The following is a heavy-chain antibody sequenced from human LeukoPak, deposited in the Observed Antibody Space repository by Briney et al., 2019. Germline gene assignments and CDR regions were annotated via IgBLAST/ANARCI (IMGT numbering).Heavy chain of an antibody. CDR2: IGTDGSST. J-gene: IGHJ3*02. CDR1: GFTFSNYW. V-gene: IGHV3-74*01. D-gene: IGHD4-23*01. Sequence: PGGSLRLSCAASGFTFSNYWMHWVRQAPGKGLLWVSRIGTDGSSTTYADDVKGRFTISRDNAKNTLFLQMSSLRADDTAVYYCARDKYGGNSNAFDIWGQGTLVTVSS. CDR3: ARDKYGGNSNAFDI.